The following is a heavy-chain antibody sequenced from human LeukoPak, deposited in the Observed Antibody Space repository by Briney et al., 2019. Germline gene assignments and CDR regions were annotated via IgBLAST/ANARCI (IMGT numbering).Heavy chain of an antibody. CDR1: GYTFTGYY. J-gene: IGHJ5*02. D-gene: IGHD6-13*01. V-gene: IGHV1-2*02. CDR3: AREEVVGAAAGRPYNWFDP. CDR2: INPNSGGT. Sequence: ASVKVSCKASGYTFTGYYMHWVRQAPGQGLEWMGWINPNSGGTNYAQKFQGRVTMTRDTSISTAYMELSRLRSDDTAVYYCAREEVVGAAAGRPYNWFDPRGQGTLVTVSS.